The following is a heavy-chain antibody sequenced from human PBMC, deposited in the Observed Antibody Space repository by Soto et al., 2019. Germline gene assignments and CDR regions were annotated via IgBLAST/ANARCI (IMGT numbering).Heavy chain of an antibody. J-gene: IGHJ5*02. D-gene: IGHD1-7*01. CDR2: ISGSGGST. V-gene: IGHV3-23*01. CDR1: GFTFSSYA. Sequence: VGSLRLSCAASGFTFSSYAMSWVRQAPGKGLEWVSAISGSGGSTYYADSVKGRFTISRDNSKNTLYLQMNSLRAEDTAVYYCAKRSFSITGNTRVSWFDPWGQGTLVTVSS. CDR3: AKRSFSITGNTRVSWFDP.